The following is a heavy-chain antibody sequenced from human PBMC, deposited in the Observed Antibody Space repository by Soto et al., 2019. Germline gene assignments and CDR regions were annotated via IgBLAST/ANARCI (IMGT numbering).Heavy chain of an antibody. Sequence: EVQLLESGGGLIQPGGSLRLSCAASGFTFSTYAMSWVRQAPGKGLEWVSSFSGSGDYTYYADSMKGRFTISRDNSKNTLYLQMNSLRAEDTAVYYCEKADYYDSSGYSFDYWGQGTLVTVSS. CDR2: FSGSGDYT. CDR1: GFTFSTYA. J-gene: IGHJ4*02. CDR3: EKADYYDSSGYSFDY. V-gene: IGHV3-23*01. D-gene: IGHD3-22*01.